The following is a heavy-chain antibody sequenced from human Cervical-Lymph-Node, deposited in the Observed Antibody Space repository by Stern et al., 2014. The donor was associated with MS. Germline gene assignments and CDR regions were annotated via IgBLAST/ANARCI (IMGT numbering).Heavy chain of an antibody. CDR3: AKSTVTSLSDY. V-gene: IGHV3-23*04. D-gene: IGHD4-17*01. Sequence: EVQLVESGGGLPHPPAPPPPPRAPSGFPSSSHAMSSVRQPPGKRLEWVSAISGSGGSTYYADSVKGRFTISRDNSKNTLYLQMNSLRAEDTAVYYCAKSTVTSLSDYWGQGTLVTVSS. CDR1: GFPSSSHA. J-gene: IGHJ4*02. CDR2: ISGSGGST.